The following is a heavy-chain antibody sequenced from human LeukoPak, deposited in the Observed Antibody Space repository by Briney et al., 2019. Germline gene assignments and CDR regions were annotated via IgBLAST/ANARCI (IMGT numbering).Heavy chain of an antibody. CDR1: GYTFTSYY. CDR2: ISAYNGNT. V-gene: IGHV1-18*04. CDR3: ARDWYGDYGIGLGYFDY. D-gene: IGHD4-17*01. Sequence: ASVKVSCKASGYTFTSYYMHWVRQAPGQGLEWMGWISAYNGNTNYAQKLQGRVTMTTDTSTSTAYMELRSLRSDDTAVYYCARDWYGDYGIGLGYFDYWGQGTLVTVSS. J-gene: IGHJ4*02.